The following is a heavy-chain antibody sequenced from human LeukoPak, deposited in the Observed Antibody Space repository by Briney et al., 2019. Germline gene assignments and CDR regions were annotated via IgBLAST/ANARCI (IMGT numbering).Heavy chain of an antibody. CDR2: IYTSGST. CDR1: GGSISSYY. V-gene: IGHV4-4*07. D-gene: IGHD6-13*01. J-gene: IGHJ4*02. CDR3: ARAAAGPYFDY. Sequence: KPSETLSLTCTVSGGSISSYYWSWIRQPAGKGLGWIGRIYTSGSTNYNPSLKSRVTMSVDTSKNQFSLKLSSVTAADTAVYYCARAAAGPYFDYWAREPWSPSPQ.